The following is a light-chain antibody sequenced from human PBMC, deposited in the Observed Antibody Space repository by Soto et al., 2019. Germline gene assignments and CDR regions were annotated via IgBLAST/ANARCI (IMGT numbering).Light chain of an antibody. CDR1: SGDIGAYNF. J-gene: IGLJ1*01. CDR2: EVS. CDR3: SSYTTSSTSYV. V-gene: IGLV2-14*01. Sequence: QSVLAQPASVSGSPGQSITISCAGTSGDIGAYNFVSWYQQHPGKAPKLMIYEVSNRPSGVSTRFSASKSGNTASLTISGLQAEDEADYYCSSYTTSSTSYVFGTGTKATVL.